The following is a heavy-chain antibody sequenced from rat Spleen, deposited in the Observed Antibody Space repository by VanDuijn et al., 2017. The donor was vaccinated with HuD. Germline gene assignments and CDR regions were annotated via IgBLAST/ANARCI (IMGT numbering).Heavy chain of an antibody. D-gene: IGHD1-2*01. Sequence: QVQLKESGPGLVQPSQTLSLTCTVSGFSLTNYGVTWVRQPPGKGLEWIAPISSGGNTCFNSALKPRLSISRDTSETQVFLKMNSLQTEDTAIYYCARVGYSSYIRYFDYWGQGVMVTVSS. CDR1: GFSLTNYG. CDR3: ARVGYSSYIRYFDY. V-gene: IGHV2S12*01. J-gene: IGHJ2*01. CDR2: ISSGGNT.